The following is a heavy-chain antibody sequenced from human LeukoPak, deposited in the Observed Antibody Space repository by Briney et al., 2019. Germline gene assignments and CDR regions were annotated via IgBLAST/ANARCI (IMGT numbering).Heavy chain of an antibody. CDR3: ARDHEKAHDNPIVVVPAAIRHYYYYGMDV. D-gene: IGHD2-2*02. CDR1: GFTFSSYR. CDR2: ISSSSSYI. J-gene: IGHJ6*02. Sequence: GGSLRLSCAASGFTFSSYRMTWVRQAPGKGLEWVSSISSSSSYIYYADSVKGRFTISRDNAKNSLYLQMNSLRAEDTAVYYCARDHEKAHDNPIVVVPAAIRHYYYYGMDVWGQGTTVTVSS. V-gene: IGHV3-21*01.